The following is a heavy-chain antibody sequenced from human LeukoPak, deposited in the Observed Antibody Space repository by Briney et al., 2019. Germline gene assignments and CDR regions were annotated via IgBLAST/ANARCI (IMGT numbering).Heavy chain of an antibody. CDR1: GGSISSSSYY. Sequence: SETLSLTCTVSGGSISSSSYYWSWIRQPPGKGLEWIGYIYYSGSTNYNPSLKSRVTISVDTSKNQFSLKLSSVTAADTAVYYCAILYDSSGYYRGNAFDIWGQGTMVTVSS. J-gene: IGHJ3*02. D-gene: IGHD3-22*01. CDR2: IYYSGST. V-gene: IGHV4-61*01. CDR3: AILYDSSGYYRGNAFDI.